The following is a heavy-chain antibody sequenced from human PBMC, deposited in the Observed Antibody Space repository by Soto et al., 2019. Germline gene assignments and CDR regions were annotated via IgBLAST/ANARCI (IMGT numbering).Heavy chain of an antibody. Sequence: QVQLVQSGAEVKKPGASVKVSCKASGYTFTSYDINWVRQATGQGLEWMGWMNPNSGNTGYAQKFQGRVTMTRNTSISTAYMELSILRSEATAVYYCARGAVVTASPDAFDIWGQGTMVTVSS. V-gene: IGHV1-8*01. CDR2: MNPNSGNT. J-gene: IGHJ3*02. D-gene: IGHD2-21*02. CDR1: GYTFTSYD. CDR3: ARGAVVTASPDAFDI.